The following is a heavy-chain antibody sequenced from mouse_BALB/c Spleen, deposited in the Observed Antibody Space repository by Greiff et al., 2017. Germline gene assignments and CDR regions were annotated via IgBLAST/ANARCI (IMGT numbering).Heavy chain of an antibody. CDR1: GYAFSSYW. CDR2: IYPGDGDT. V-gene: IGHV1-80*01. D-gene: IGHD3-3*01. CDR3: ARGTYGMDY. Sequence: QVQLKESGAELVRPGSSVKISCKASGYAFSSYWMNWVKQRPGQGLEWIGQIYPGDGDTNYNGKFKGKATLTADKSSSTAYMQLSSLTSEDSAVYFCARGTYGMDYWGQGTSVTVSS. J-gene: IGHJ4*01.